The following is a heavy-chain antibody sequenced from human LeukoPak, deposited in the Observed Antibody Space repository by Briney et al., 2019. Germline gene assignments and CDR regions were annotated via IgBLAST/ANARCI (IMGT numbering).Heavy chain of an antibody. J-gene: IGHJ6*03. D-gene: IGHD1-20*01. Sequence: GESLNTSWKGSGYIFTCYLLGWVRQTPGKGLGLMGIIYPGDSDTRYSPSFQRQVTISADKSISTRYLQWSSLKASDTAMYYCASHLTGTTSFYYYYYVDVWGKGTTVTVSS. V-gene: IGHV5-51*01. CDR1: GYIFTCYL. CDR3: ASHLTGTTSFYYYYYVDV. CDR2: IYPGDSDT.